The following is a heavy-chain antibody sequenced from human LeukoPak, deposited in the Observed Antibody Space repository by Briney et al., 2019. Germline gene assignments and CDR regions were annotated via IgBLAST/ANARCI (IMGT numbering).Heavy chain of an antibody. V-gene: IGHV3-7*01. CDR1: GWTFSGYW. D-gene: IGHD6-13*01. CDR3: AREWGQQHDY. CDR2: IKQDGSER. J-gene: IGHJ4*02. Sequence: GGSLTLSCAASGWTFSGYWMSWVRQPPGKGLEWVANIKQDGSERYFLDSVKGRFAISGDNPKNPLYRHVNSRRPVHTTVYYSAREWGQQHDYWGQGTLVTVSS.